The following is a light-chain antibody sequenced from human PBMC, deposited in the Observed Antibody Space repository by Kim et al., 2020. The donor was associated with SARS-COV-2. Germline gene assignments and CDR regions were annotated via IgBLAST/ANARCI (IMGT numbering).Light chain of an antibody. Sequence: GARGKTARNSCGGDTLAVFSVQWDQQKASEALMVVYYHGTDRPAGTPERFSGSTSGNTATLTISRVEAGDEADYYCQVWNSGVVFGGGTQLTVL. CDR3: QVWNSGVV. CDR1: TLAVFS. CDR2: HGT. V-gene: IGLV3-21*03. J-gene: IGLJ2*01.